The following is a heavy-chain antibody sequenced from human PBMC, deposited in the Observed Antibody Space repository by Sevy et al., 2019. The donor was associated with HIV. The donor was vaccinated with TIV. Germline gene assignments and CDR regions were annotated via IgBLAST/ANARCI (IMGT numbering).Heavy chain of an antibody. CDR2: IYYNGHI. CDR1: GGSITSLY. J-gene: IGHJ4*02. V-gene: IGHV4-59*08. Sequence: SETLSLTCTVSGGSITSLYWNWIRQPPGKGLEWIANIYYNGHINYNPSLKSLVTLSLDTSKNQFPLRLSSVTAADTAMYYCAGENAWGRGYSWGQGTLVTVSS. D-gene: IGHD1-26*01. CDR3: AGENAWGRGYS.